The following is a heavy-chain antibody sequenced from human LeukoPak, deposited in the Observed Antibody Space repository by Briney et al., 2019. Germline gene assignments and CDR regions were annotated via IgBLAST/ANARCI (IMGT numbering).Heavy chain of an antibody. V-gene: IGHV4-34*01. CDR2: IYYSGST. D-gene: IGHD2-15*01. CDR1: GGSFSGYY. CDR3: ARVCFNYYDYYMDV. Sequence: SETLSLTCAVYGGSFSGYYWSWIRQPPGKGLEWIGSIYYSGSTYYNPSLKSRVTISVDTSKNQFSLKLSSVTAADTAVYYCARVCFNYYDYYMDVWGKGTTVTVSS. J-gene: IGHJ6*03.